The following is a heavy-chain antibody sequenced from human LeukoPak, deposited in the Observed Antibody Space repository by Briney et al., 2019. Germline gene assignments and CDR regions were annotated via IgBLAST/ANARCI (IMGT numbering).Heavy chain of an antibody. CDR1: GFTFSSYA. D-gene: IGHD1-26*01. CDR3: GKSYDPETRYRGSDN. V-gene: IGHV3-30*18. J-gene: IGHJ4*02. CDR2: ITHDEKNR. Sequence: GGSLRLSCAASGFTFSSYAMHWVRQAPGKGLEWVAVITHDEKNRDYIESVKGRFTISRDNSRNTLYLQMNSLRADDTAVCYCGKSYDPETRYRGSDNWGQGALVTVSS.